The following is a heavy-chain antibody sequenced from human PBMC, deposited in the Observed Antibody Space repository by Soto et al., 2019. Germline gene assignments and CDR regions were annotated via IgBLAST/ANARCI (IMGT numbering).Heavy chain of an antibody. CDR2: ISGSGGST. CDR1: GFTFSSYA. D-gene: IGHD3-22*01. J-gene: IGHJ4*02. V-gene: IGHV3-23*01. CDR3: AKQQIITMIVVVIPNYFDY. Sequence: PGGSLRLSCAASGFTFSSYAMSWVRQAPGKGLEWVSAISGSGGSTYYADSVKGRFTISGDNSKNTLYLQMNSLRAEDTAVYYCAKQQIITMIVVVIPNYFDYWGQGTLVTVSS.